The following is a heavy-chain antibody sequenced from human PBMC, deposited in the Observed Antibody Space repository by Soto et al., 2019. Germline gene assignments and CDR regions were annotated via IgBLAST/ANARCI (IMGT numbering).Heavy chain of an antibody. CDR2: TGSGTGPG. V-gene: IGHV1-69*06. D-gene: IGHD2-21*02. J-gene: IGHJ5*02. Sequence: QVQLVQSGTEVKKPGSSVKVSCKASGGSLSTNPISWVRQAPGQGLEWMGGTGSGTGPGNHAQKFQGRLTVTADKSTSTVYMELSTLRSEDSAVYYCATSSRKHCRGDTCFENWFDPWGQGTRVTVSS. CDR1: GGSLSTNP. CDR3: ATSSRKHCRGDTCFENWFDP.